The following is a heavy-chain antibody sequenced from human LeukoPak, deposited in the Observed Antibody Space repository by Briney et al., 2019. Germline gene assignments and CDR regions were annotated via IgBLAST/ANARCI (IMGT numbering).Heavy chain of an antibody. CDR3: ARGSSSWYPKFVP. D-gene: IGHD6-13*01. CDR2: IYVSGST. Sequence: PETLSLTCTVSGGFVSIGSYYWSWIRHPPGKGLEWIGYIYVSGSTNYDPSLKSRVTISVDTPKNQFSLKLNSVTAADSAVDYCARGSSSWYPKFVPWGQGTLVTVSS. V-gene: IGHV4-61*01. CDR1: GGFVSIGSYY. J-gene: IGHJ5*02.